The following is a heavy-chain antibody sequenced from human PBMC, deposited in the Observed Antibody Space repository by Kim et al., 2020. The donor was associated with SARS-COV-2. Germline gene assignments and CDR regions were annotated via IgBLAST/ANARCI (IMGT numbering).Heavy chain of an antibody. V-gene: IGHV3-21*01. Sequence: GGSLRLSCAASGFTFSSYSMNWVRQAPGKGLEWVSSISSSSSYIYYADSVKGRFTISRDNAKNSLYLQMNSLRAEDTAVYYCARDETYYDFWSGYSISYSDYWGQGTLVTVSS. CDR2: ISSSSSYI. CDR3: ARDETYYDFWSGYSISYSDY. D-gene: IGHD3-3*01. CDR1: GFTFSSYS. J-gene: IGHJ4*02.